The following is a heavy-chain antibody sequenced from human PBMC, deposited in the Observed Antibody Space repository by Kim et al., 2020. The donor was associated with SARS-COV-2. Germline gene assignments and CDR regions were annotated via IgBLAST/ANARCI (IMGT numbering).Heavy chain of an antibody. D-gene: IGHD2-21*02. V-gene: IGHV1-46*01. Sequence: ASVKVSCKASGYTFTSYYMHWVRQAPGQGLEWMGIINPSGGSTSYAQKFQGRVTMTRDTSTSTVYMELSSLRSEDTAVYYCARDWGPATAIRRPTYYFDYWGHGTLVTVSS. CDR2: INPSGGST. CDR1: GYTFTSYY. CDR3: ARDWGPATAIRRPTYYFDY. J-gene: IGHJ4*01.